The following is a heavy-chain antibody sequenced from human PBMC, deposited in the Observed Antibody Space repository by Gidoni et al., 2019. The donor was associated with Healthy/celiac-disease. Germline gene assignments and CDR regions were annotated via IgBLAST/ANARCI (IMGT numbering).Heavy chain of an antibody. CDR3: ATNMDSSGYYPYYYYGMDV. V-gene: IGHV3-53*01. CDR1: GFTVSSNS. D-gene: IGHD3-22*01. CDR2: IYGGGST. Sequence: EVQLVESGGGLIQPGGSLSLSCVALGFTVSSNSRSWVRQAPGKGLGGVSVIYGGGSTSYADPVKGRFTISKDNSKNTLYLQMNSLRAEDTAVYYCATNMDSSGYYPYYYYGMDVWGQGTTVTVSS. J-gene: IGHJ6*02.